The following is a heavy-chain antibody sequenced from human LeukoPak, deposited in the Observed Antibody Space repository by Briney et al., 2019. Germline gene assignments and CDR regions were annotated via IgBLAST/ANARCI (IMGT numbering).Heavy chain of an antibody. CDR3: ARVREYYFDY. D-gene: IGHD3-10*01. Sequence: SETLSLTCTVSGGSISSYYWSWIRQPPGKGLEWIGEINHGGSTNYNPSLKSRVTISVDTSKNQFSLKLSSVTAADTAVYYCARVREYYFDYWGQGTLVTVSS. V-gene: IGHV4-34*01. CDR1: GGSISSYY. J-gene: IGHJ4*02. CDR2: INHGGST.